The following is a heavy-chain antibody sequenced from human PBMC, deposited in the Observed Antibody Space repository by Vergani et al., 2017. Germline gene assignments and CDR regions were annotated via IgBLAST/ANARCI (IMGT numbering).Heavy chain of an antibody. Sequence: QVQLQQWGAGLLKPSETLSLTCAVYGGSVSSGSYYWSWIRQPPGKGLEWIGYIYYSGSTNYNPSLKSRVTISVDTSKNQFSLKLSSVTAADTAVYYCAGYTAMDQTFDYWGQGTLVTVSS. V-gene: IGHV4-61*01. CDR1: GGSVSSGSYY. CDR3: AGYTAMDQTFDY. D-gene: IGHD5-18*01. CDR2: IYYSGST. J-gene: IGHJ4*02.